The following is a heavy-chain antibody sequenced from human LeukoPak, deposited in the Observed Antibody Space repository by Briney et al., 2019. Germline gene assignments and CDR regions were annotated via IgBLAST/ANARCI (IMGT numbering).Heavy chain of an antibody. CDR2: INPNSGGT. CDR3: ARGGYNGYADYIDY. Sequence: ASVKVSCKASGYTFTGYYMHWVRQAPGQGLEWMGWINPNSGGTNYAQKFQGRVTTTRHTSISTAYMELGRLRSDDTAVYYCARGGYNGYADYIDYWGQGTLVTGSS. D-gene: IGHD5-12*01. J-gene: IGHJ4*02. CDR1: GYTFTGYY. V-gene: IGHV1-2*02.